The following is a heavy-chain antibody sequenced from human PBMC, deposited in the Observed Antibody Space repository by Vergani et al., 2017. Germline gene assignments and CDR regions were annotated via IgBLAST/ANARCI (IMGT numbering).Heavy chain of an antibody. D-gene: IGHD5-18*01. CDR3: AREERRGYSYGLANYFDY. CDR1: GGSISSGDYY. V-gene: IGHV4-30-4*01. CDR2: INHSGST. J-gene: IGHJ4*02. Sequence: QVQLQESGPGLVKPSQTLSLTCTVSGGSISSGDYYWSWIRQPXGKGLEWIGEINHSGSTNYNPSLKSRVTISVDTSKNQFSLKLSSVTAADTAVYYCAREERRGYSYGLANYFDYWGQGTLVTVSS.